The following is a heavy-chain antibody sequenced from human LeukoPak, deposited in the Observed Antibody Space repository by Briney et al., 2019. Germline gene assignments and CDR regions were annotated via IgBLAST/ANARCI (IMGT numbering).Heavy chain of an antibody. Sequence: GGSLRLSCAASGFTFSSYAMHWVRQAPGKGLEYVSAISSNGGSTYYANSVKGRFTISRDNSMNTLYLQMGSLRAEDMAVHYCARVPPYNWNYDYWGQGTLVTVSS. CDR1: GFTFSSYA. CDR2: ISSNGGST. J-gene: IGHJ4*02. V-gene: IGHV3-64*01. D-gene: IGHD1-7*01. CDR3: ARVPPYNWNYDY.